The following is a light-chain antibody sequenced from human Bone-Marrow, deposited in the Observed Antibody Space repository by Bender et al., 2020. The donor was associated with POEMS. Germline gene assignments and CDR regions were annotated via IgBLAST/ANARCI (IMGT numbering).Light chain of an antibody. CDR1: SSDVGSYNY. V-gene: IGLV2-8*01. CDR2: EVN. Sequence: QSTLTQPPSASASPGQSVTISCTGTSSDVGSYNYVSWYQQHPGTAPKLLIYEVNQRPSGVPARFSGSKSGNTASLTVSGLQAEDEADYYCSSYAVTNTVLFGGGTKLTVL. CDR3: SSYAVTNTVL. J-gene: IGLJ2*01.